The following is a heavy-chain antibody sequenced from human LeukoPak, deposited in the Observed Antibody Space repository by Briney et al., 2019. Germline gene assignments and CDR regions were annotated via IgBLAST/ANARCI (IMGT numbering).Heavy chain of an antibody. CDR3: AKNYYDRSGSFSVY. CDR1: GFTFSSYG. Sequence: PGGSLRLSCAASGFTFSSYGMNWVRQAPGKGLEWVSYISGSGSYIYYADSLKGRFTISRENSKNTLYLQMNRLRAEDTAVYYCAKNYYDRSGSFSVYWGQGTLVTVSS. CDR2: ISGSGSYI. D-gene: IGHD3-22*01. V-gene: IGHV3-21*04. J-gene: IGHJ4*02.